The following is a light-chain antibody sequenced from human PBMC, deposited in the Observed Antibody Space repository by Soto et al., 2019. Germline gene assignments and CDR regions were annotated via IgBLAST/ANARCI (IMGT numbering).Light chain of an antibody. Sequence: EIVLTQSPATLSVSPGERVTLSCRASQNLHSFLNWYQQRPGQAPRPLIYDGSKRAAGVPDRISGDGSGTDYPLTISSLEPEDFAVYYCQQRTRWPMTFGQGKRLEI. CDR1: QNLHSF. V-gene: IGKV3-11*01. CDR3: QQRTRWPMT. CDR2: DGS. J-gene: IGKJ5*01.